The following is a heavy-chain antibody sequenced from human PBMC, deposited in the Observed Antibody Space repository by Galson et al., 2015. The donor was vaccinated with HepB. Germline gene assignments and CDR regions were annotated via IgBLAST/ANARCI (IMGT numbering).Heavy chain of an antibody. CDR2: ISGSGNII. D-gene: IGHD3-10*01. Sequence: SLRLSCAASGFTFSDYYMSWLRQAPGKGLEWVSYISGSGNIIFYADSVKGRFTISRDNAKNLLYLQMNSLRAEDTAVYYCARDRGGVYDYWGQGTLVTVSS. V-gene: IGHV3-11*01. J-gene: IGHJ4*02. CDR3: ARDRGGVYDY. CDR1: GFTFSDYY.